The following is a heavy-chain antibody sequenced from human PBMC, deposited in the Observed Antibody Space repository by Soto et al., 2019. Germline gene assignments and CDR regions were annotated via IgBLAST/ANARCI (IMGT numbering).Heavy chain of an antibody. CDR2: INSDGSST. CDR1: GFTFSSYW. V-gene: IGHV3-74*01. J-gene: IGHJ6*02. D-gene: IGHD6-6*01. CDR3: ARKQLVPPSDGMDV. Sequence: PGGSLRLSCAASGFTFSSYWMHWVRQAPGKGLVWVSRINSDGSSTSYADSVKGRFTISRDNAKNTLYLQMNSLRAEDTAVYYGARKQLVPPSDGMDVWGQGTTVTVSS.